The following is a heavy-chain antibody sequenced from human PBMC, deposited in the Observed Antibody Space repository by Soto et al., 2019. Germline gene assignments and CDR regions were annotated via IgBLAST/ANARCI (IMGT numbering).Heavy chain of an antibody. CDR1: GGSISSSSYY. V-gene: IGHV4-39*01. Sequence: SETLSLTCTVSGGSISSSSYYWGWIRQPPGKGLEWIGSIYYSGSTYYNPSLKSRVTISVDTSKNQFSLKLSSVTAADTAVYYVARHQSHSSSYVDPWGQGTLVTAPQ. J-gene: IGHJ5*02. CDR3: ARHQSHSSSYVDP. D-gene: IGHD6-13*01. CDR2: IYYSGST.